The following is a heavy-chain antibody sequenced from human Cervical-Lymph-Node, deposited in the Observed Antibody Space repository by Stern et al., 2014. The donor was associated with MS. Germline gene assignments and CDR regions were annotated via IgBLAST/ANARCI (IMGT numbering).Heavy chain of an antibody. V-gene: IGHV4-59*01. CDR3: ARVAYSGYDSRGAFDS. Sequence: QVQLQESGPGLVKPSETLSLTCTVSGGSISTYYWTWIRQPPGKGLEWNGYNSQTGSASYNPSLNSRVSISVDTSKRQFSLNLRSVTAADTAVYYCARVAYSGYDSRGAFDSWGQGTLVTVSS. CDR1: GGSISTYY. J-gene: IGHJ4*02. D-gene: IGHD5-12*01. CDR2: NSQTGSA.